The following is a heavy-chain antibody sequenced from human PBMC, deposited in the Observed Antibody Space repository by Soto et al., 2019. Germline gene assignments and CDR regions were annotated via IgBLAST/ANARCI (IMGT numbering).Heavy chain of an antibody. Sequence: SETLSLTCSVSGGSMSEYFWSWIRQSPGKGLEWIGYISYLGSTDYNPSLKRRVTISVDTSKRQFSLRLTSVTAAATAVYYCARDGYDGSGSPYPAYWGPGTQVTVSS. CDR3: ARDGYDGSGSPYPAY. V-gene: IGHV4-59*01. CDR1: GGSMSEYF. CDR2: ISYLGST. D-gene: IGHD3-10*01. J-gene: IGHJ4*02.